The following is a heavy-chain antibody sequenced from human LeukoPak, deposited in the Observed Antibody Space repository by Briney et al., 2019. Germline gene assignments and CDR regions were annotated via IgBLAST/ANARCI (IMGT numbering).Heavy chain of an antibody. Sequence: SETLSLTCTVSGYSISSGYYWGWIRQPPGKGLEWIGYIYYSGSTNYNPSLKSRVTISVDTSKNQFSLKLSSVTAADTAVYYCARDRAVAVAGPYYYYMDVWGKGTTVTISS. CDR1: GYSISSGYY. CDR3: ARDRAVAVAGPYYYYMDV. D-gene: IGHD6-19*01. J-gene: IGHJ6*03. V-gene: IGHV4-61*01. CDR2: IYYSGST.